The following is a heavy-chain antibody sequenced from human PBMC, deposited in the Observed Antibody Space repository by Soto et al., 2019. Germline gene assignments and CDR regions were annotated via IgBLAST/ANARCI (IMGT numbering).Heavy chain of an antibody. J-gene: IGHJ4*02. CDR1: GFTFSHTW. CDR2: IKSIIDDGAT. V-gene: IGHV3-15*07. Sequence: EVQLVESGGGLVKPWGSLRLSCAASGFTFSHTWLNWVRQAPGKGLEWVGRIKSIIDDGATDYAEPVKGRFTISRDVSKDTLYLQMNSLKTEDAAVYYCIRDYYYRLDYWGQGTLVTVSS. CDR3: IRDYYYRLDY. D-gene: IGHD3-10*01.